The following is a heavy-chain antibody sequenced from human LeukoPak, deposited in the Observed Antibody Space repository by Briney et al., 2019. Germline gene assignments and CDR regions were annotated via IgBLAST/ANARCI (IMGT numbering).Heavy chain of an antibody. J-gene: IGHJ4*02. CDR1: GYSFTSYW. D-gene: IGHD3-22*01. Sequence: RGESLKISCKGSGYSFTSYWIGWVRQMPGKGLEWMGIIYPGDSDTRYSPSFQGQVTISADKSISTAYLQWSSLKASDTAMYYCARSGWGSSGPTTRDFDYWGQGTLVTVSS. CDR3: ARSGWGSSGPTTRDFDY. CDR2: IYPGDSDT. V-gene: IGHV5-51*01.